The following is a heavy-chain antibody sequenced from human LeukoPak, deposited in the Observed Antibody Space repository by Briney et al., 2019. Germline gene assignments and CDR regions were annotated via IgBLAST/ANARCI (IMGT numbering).Heavy chain of an antibody. D-gene: IGHD6-6*01. CDR2: IYYSGST. Sequence: SETLSLTCTVSGVSISSYYWSWIRQPPGKGLEWIGYIYYSGSTNYNPSLKSRVTISVDTSKNQFSLKLSSVTAADTAVYYCARGGAARPVDCWGQGTLVTVSS. J-gene: IGHJ4*02. V-gene: IGHV4-59*01. CDR1: GVSISSYY. CDR3: ARGGAARPVDC.